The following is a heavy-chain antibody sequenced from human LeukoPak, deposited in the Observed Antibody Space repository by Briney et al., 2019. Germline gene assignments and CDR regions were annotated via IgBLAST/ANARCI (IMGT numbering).Heavy chain of an antibody. CDR3: ARVVAVAGPVDYFDY. CDR2: IYYSGST. CDR1: GGSISSYY. Sequence: SETLSLTCTVSGGSISSYYWSWIRQPPGKGLEWIGYIYYSGSTNYNPSLKSRVTISVDTSKNQFSLKLSSVTAADTAVYYCARVVAVAGPVDYFDYWGQGTLVTVSS. D-gene: IGHD6-19*01. J-gene: IGHJ4*02. V-gene: IGHV4-59*12.